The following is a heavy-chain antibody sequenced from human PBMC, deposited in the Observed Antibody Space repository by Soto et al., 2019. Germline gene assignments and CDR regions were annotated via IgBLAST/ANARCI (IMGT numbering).Heavy chain of an antibody. Sequence: VGSLRLSCVASGFIFTYYARSCVRQGPGKGLEWVAGISFRWDNTNYADSVKGRFTISRDNSKSTLYLQMNSLRAEDTAVYYCARDPPSSNYDSSGYYPEYFQHWGQGTLVTVS. CDR2: ISFRWDNT. J-gene: IGHJ1*01. CDR3: ARDPPSSNYDSSGYYPEYFQH. D-gene: IGHD3-22*01. CDR1: GFIFTYYA. V-gene: IGHV3-23*01.